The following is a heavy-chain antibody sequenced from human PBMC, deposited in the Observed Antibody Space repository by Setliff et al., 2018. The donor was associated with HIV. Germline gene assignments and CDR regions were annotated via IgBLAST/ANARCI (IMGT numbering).Heavy chain of an antibody. CDR3: VRDRDWAFDY. V-gene: IGHV3-48*01. Sequence: PGGSLRLSCAASGFNFRSYGMTWVRQAPGKGLEWISYNGIINGAKHYADSMEGRFTISRDDAKNSLYLQMDSLRAEDTAVYYCVRDRDWAFDYWGQGILVTVSS. D-gene: IGHD3-9*01. J-gene: IGHJ4*02. CDR1: GFNFRSYG. CDR2: NGIINGAK.